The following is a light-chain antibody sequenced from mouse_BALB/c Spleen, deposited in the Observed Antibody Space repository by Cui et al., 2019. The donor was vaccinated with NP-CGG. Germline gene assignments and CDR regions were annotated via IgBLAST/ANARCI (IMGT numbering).Light chain of an antibody. J-gene: IGLJ1*01. CDR3: ALWYSNHWV. V-gene: IGLV1*01. CDR2: GTN. CDR1: TGAVTTSNY. Sequence: AVMTQESALTTSPGETVTLTCRSNTGAVTTSNYANWVQEKPDHVLTGLIGGTNNRAPGVPARFSGSLIGDKAALTITGAQTEDEAIYFCALWYSNHWVFGGGTKLTVL.